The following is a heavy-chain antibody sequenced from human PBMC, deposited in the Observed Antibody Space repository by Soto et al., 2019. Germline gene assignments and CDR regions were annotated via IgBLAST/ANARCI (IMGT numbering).Heavy chain of an antibody. J-gene: IGHJ5*02. V-gene: IGHV4-61*01. D-gene: IGHD3-10*01. CDR2: IYYSGST. Sequence: SETLSLTCTVSGGSVSSGSYYWSWIRQPPGKGLEWIGYIYYSGSTNYNPSLKSRVTISVETSKNQFSLKLSPVTAADTAVYYCARDKFGVNWFDPWGQGTLVTVSS. CDR3: ARDKFGVNWFDP. CDR1: GGSVSSGSYY.